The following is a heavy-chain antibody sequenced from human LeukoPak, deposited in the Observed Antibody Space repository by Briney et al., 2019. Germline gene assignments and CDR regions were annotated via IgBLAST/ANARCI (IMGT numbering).Heavy chain of an antibody. CDR1: GFTVSSNY. J-gene: IGHJ4*02. CDR2: IYSGGST. Sequence: PGGSLRLSRAASGFTVSSNYMSWVRQAPGKGLEWVSVIYSGGSTYYADSVKGRFTISRDNSKNTLYLQMNSLRAEDTAVYYCASTGSGWYYFDYWGQGTLVTVSS. CDR3: ASTGSGWYYFDY. V-gene: IGHV3-66*02. D-gene: IGHD6-19*01.